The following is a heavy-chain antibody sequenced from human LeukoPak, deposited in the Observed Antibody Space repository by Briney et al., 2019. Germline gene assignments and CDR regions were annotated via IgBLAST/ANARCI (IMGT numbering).Heavy chain of an antibody. J-gene: IGHJ4*02. CDR2: IYTSGST. D-gene: IGHD1-1*01. Sequence: SETLSLTCTASGGSISSYYWSWIRQPAGKGLEWIGRIYTSGSTNYNPSLKSRVSISVDTSKNQVSLKLYSVTASDAAIYYCARHLSGTTMSHYFDFWGQGTLVTVSS. CDR3: ARHLSGTTMSHYFDF. V-gene: IGHV4-4*07. CDR1: GGSISSYY.